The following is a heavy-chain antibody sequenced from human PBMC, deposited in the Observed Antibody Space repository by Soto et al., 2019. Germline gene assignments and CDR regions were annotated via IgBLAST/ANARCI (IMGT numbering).Heavy chain of an antibody. CDR1: GGSFSGYY. J-gene: IGHJ6*01. V-gene: IGHV4-34*01. CDR3: ARGGRNSRGSYSSGWYYYYYGMDV. D-gene: IGHD6-19*01. Sequence: PPETLGITCAFSGGSFSGYYWIWIRQPPGKGLDLIGAINHSGSTNYNPSLKSRVTISVDTSKNQFSLKLSSVTAADTAVYYCARGGRNSRGSYSSGWYYYYYGMDVWGQGTPVTVSS. CDR2: INHSGST.